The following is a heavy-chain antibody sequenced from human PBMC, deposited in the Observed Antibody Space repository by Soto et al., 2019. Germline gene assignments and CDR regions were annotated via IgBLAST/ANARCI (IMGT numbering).Heavy chain of an antibody. Sequence: SETLSLTCDVSGGSFSGYYWTWIRQPPGKGLEWIGEMNRSGGINYNPSLVSRVTISADTSKNQFSLKLTSVTAADTAVYFCAIWASYWGQGALVTVYS. D-gene: IGHD3-10*01. CDR1: GGSFSGYY. CDR3: AIWASY. CDR2: MNRSGGI. J-gene: IGHJ4*02. V-gene: IGHV4-34*01.